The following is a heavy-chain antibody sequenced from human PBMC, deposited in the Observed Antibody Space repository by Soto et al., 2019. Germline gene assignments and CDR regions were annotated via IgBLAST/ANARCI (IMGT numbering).Heavy chain of an antibody. J-gene: IGHJ5*02. CDR3: VRGGGGGLFDP. CDR1: GFTFGDSY. CDR2: ISPGSRYP. D-gene: IGHD2-15*01. Sequence: GESLKISCAGSGFTFGDSYMSWIRQAPGKGLEWLSYISPGSRYPAYADSVKGRFTISRDNAKRSLYLQMMSLTAEDTAIYYCVRGGGGGLFDPWGQGTMVTVSS. V-gene: IGHV3-11*06.